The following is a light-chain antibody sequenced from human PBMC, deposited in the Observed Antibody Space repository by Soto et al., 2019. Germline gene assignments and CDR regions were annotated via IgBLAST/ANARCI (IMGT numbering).Light chain of an antibody. CDR3: QQRSNWPPIT. V-gene: IGKV3-11*01. J-gene: IGKJ5*01. Sequence: EIVMTQSPATLSVSPGERATLSCRASQSVRNNLAWYQQKPGQAPSLLIYGASTRATGIPARFSGSGSGTDFTLTISSLEPEDFAVYYCQQRSNWPPITFGQGTRLEIK. CDR1: QSVRNN. CDR2: GAS.